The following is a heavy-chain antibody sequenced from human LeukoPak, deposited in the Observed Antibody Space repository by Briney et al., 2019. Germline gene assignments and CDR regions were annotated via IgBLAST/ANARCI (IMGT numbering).Heavy chain of an antibody. D-gene: IGHD2-15*01. CDR3: VREFCSGGTCYNDY. CDR2: ISSSGTII. Sequence: PGGSLRLSCEASGFTFSDYYMKWIRQASGEGLEWVSYISSSGTIIYYRDSVKGRFTISRDNAKNSLFLQMSSLRAEDTAVYYCVREFCSGGTCYNDYWGQGTVVTVSS. J-gene: IGHJ4*02. CDR1: GFTFSDYY. V-gene: IGHV3-11*04.